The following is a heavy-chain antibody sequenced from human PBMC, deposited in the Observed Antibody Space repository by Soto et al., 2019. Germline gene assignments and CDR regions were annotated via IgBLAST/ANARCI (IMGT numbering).Heavy chain of an antibody. Sequence: PGESLKISCKGSGYSFTSYWIGWVRQMPGKGLEWMGIIYPGDSDTRYSPSFQGQVTISADKSISTAYLQWSSLKASDTAMYYCARHKKITYSSSWLGDYYYGMDVWGQGTTVTVSS. D-gene: IGHD6-13*01. CDR2: IYPGDSDT. J-gene: IGHJ6*02. V-gene: IGHV5-51*01. CDR3: ARHKKITYSSSWLGDYYYGMDV. CDR1: GYSFTSYW.